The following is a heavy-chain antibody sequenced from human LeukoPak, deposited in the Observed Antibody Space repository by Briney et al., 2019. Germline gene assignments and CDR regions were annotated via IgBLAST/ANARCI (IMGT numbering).Heavy chain of an antibody. D-gene: IGHD2-2*01. CDR3: ARDRLGVVPADRWFDP. Sequence: SETLSLTCTVSGGSISSYYWSWIRQPAGKGLEWIGRIYTSGSTNYDPSLKSRVTMSVDTSKNQFSLKLSSVTAADTAVYYCARDRLGVVPADRWFDPWGQGTLVTVSS. CDR2: IYTSGST. CDR1: GGSISSYY. J-gene: IGHJ5*02. V-gene: IGHV4-4*07.